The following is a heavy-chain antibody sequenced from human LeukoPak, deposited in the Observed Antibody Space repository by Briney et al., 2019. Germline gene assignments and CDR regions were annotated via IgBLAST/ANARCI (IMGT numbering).Heavy chain of an antibody. CDR1: GVSFRDYY. J-gene: IGHJ4*02. Sequence: GSLRLSCAASGVSFRDYYMSWIRQAPGKGLEWVSYISSSGSTTYYADSVKGRFTISRDNAKNSLYLQMNSLRAEDTAVYFCARRHDYGDSWGQGTLVTVSS. V-gene: IGHV3-11*01. CDR3: ARRHDYGDS. CDR2: ISSSGSTT.